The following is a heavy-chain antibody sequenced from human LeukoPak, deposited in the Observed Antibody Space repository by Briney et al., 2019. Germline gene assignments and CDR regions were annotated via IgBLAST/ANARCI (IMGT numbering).Heavy chain of an antibody. CDR2: IYHSGST. D-gene: IGHD4-17*01. CDR3: ASTTDPAFDI. CDR1: GYSISSGYY. J-gene: IGHJ3*02. V-gene: IGHV4-38-2*01. Sequence: SETPSLTCAVSGYSISSGYYWGWIRQPPGKGLEWIGSIYHSGSTYYNPSLKSRVTISVDTSKNQFSLKLSSVTAADTAVYYCASTTDPAFDIWGQGTMVTVSS.